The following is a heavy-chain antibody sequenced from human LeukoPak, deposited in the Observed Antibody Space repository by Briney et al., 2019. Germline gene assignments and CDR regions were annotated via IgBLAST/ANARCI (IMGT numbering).Heavy chain of an antibody. V-gene: IGHV4-59*01. CDR2: IYYSGST. Sequence: PSETLSLTCTVSGGSISSYYWSWIRQRPGKGLEWIGYIYYSGSTNYNPSLKSRVTISVDTSKNQFSLKLSSVTAADTAVYYCARGSVAPPWYYYYIDVWGKGTTVTVSS. CDR3: ARGSVAPPWYYYYIDV. D-gene: IGHD6-19*01. CDR1: GGSISSYY. J-gene: IGHJ6*03.